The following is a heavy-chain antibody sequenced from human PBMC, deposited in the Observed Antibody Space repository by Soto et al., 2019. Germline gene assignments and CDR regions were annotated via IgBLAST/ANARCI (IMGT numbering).Heavy chain of an antibody. Sequence: EVQLLESGGGLVQPGGSLRLSCAASGFTFSSYAMSWVRQAPGKGLEWVSAISGSGGSTYYADSVKGRFTISRDNSKNTLYLQMNSLIAEDTAVYYCAKGSMIVVGPFDYWGQGTLVTVSS. V-gene: IGHV3-23*01. J-gene: IGHJ4*02. CDR1: GFTFSSYA. D-gene: IGHD3-22*01. CDR3: AKGSMIVVGPFDY. CDR2: ISGSGGST.